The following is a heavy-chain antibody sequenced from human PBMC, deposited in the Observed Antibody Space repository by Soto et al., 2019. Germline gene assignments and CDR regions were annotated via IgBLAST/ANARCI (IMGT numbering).Heavy chain of an antibody. Sequence: ASLKVSCTASGYTFGDLAIPWLLQSPLQSLEWLGWINAANGNAKSSQKVQDRVTITRAFSATTAYMSLSSLTFEDTAVYYCATDGGRYSVEAFKHWGQGTLVIV. CDR2: INAANGNA. D-gene: IGHD6-19*01. CDR3: ATDGGRYSVEAFKH. CDR1: GYTFGDLA. V-gene: IGHV1-3*01. J-gene: IGHJ1*01.